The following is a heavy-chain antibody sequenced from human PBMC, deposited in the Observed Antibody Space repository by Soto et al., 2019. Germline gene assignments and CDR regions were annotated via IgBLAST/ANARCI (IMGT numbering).Heavy chain of an antibody. CDR3: ARDRGSYGMDV. Sequence: QVQLQESGPGLVKPSQTLSLTCTVSGDSISVGYYWSWIRQHPGKGLEWIGYVSPSGATYYNPSLKSRVSISTDTSKNQFSLEVSSGTAADTAVYYCARDRGSYGMDVWGQGTTVTVSS. CDR1: GDSISVGYY. J-gene: IGHJ6*02. CDR2: VSPSGAT. V-gene: IGHV4-31*03.